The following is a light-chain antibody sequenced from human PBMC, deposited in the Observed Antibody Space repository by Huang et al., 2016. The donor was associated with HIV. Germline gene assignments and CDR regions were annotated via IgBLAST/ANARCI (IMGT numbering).Light chain of an antibody. CDR1: QSIGTW. CDR2: EAS. CDR3: QHYHSFPWT. V-gene: IGKV1-5*03. J-gene: IGKJ1*01. Sequence: DIQMTQSSATLSASVGDRVTITCRASQSIGTWLAWYQQKPGKAPNLLIYEASTLERGVPSRFSGGGSGTEFTLTINSLQPDDFATYSCQHYHSFPWTFGQGTKVEV.